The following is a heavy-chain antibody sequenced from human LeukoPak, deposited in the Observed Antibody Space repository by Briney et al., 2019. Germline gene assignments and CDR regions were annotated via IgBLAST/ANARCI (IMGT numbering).Heavy chain of an antibody. CDR3: AGYGVYPY. CDR2: FGISGTI. J-gene: IGHJ4*02. CDR1: GFTFNTYD. Sequence: GGSLRLSCAASGFTFNTYDMHWVRQAPGEGPEWIAYFGISGTIYYSDSVRGRFTISRDNTKNSLFLQMNSLRVDDTAIYYCAGYGVYPYWGQGTPVTVSS. V-gene: IGHV3-48*01. D-gene: IGHD4-17*01.